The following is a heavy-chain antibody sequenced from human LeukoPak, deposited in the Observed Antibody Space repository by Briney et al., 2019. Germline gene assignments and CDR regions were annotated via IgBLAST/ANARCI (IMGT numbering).Heavy chain of an antibody. V-gene: IGHV1-8*03. Sequence: ASVKVSCKASGYTFTSYDINWVRQATGQGLEWMGWMNPNSGNTGYAQKFQGRVTITRNTSISTAYMELSSLRSEDTAVYYCARGKFWSGYYLYYYYYYMDVWGKGTTATVSS. J-gene: IGHJ6*03. CDR2: MNPNSGNT. CDR1: GYTFTSYD. CDR3: ARGKFWSGYYLYYYYYYMDV. D-gene: IGHD3-3*01.